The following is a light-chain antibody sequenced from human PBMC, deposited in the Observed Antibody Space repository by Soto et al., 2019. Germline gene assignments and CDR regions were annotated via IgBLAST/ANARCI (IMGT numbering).Light chain of an antibody. CDR2: GAS. V-gene: IGKV3-20*01. CDR3: QQYDSSRT. J-gene: IGKJ1*01. CDR1: QSVSSSY. Sequence: EIVLTQSPGTLSLSPGEISTLSCRASQSVSSSYLAWYQQKPGQAPRLLIYGASSRATGIPDRFSGSGSGTDFTLTISRLEPEDFAVYYCQQYDSSRTFGQGTKVDIK.